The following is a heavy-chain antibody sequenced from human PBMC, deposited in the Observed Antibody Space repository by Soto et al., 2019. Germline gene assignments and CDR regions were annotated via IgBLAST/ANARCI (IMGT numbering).Heavy chain of an antibody. CDR1: GYTFTGHY. Sequence: QVQLVQSGAEVKKPGASVKVPCKTSGYTFTGHYIHWVRQAPQQGPEWMGEIGPESGATRYAQKFQGMVTMTMDRSITTVYMELKNLSPDDTAVYYCGRGRSGQIVIFYWGQGTPVTVSS. CDR3: GRGRSGQIVIFY. J-gene: IGHJ4*02. D-gene: IGHD1-26*01. V-gene: IGHV1-2*02. CDR2: IGPESGAT.